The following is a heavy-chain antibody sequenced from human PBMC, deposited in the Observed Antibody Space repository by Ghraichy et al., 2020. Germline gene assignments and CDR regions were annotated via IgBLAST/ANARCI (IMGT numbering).Heavy chain of an antibody. Sequence: SGPTLVKPTQTLTLTCTFSGFSLSSSGVGVAWIRQPPGKALEWLSLIYWNDDKRYSPSLKSRLTITKDTSKNQVVLTMTNMDPVDTATYYCARGLASAGQGGFDYWGQGSLFTVSS. CDR3: ARGLASAGQGGFDY. CDR2: IYWNDDK. CDR1: GFSLSSSGVG. J-gene: IGHJ4*02. V-gene: IGHV2-5*01. D-gene: IGHD6-13*01.